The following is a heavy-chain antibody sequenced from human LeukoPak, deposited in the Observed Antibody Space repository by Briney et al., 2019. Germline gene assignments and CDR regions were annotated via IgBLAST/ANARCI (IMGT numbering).Heavy chain of an antibody. Sequence: GGSLRLSCAASGFAFSSYAMSWVRQAPGKGLEWVSAISGSGASTYYADSVKGRFTIPRDNSKNTLYLQMNSLRADDTAVYYCAKDGYSSGWYPHCDNWGQGTLVTVSS. J-gene: IGHJ4*02. D-gene: IGHD6-19*01. CDR3: AKDGYSSGWYPHCDN. V-gene: IGHV3-23*01. CDR1: GFAFSSYA. CDR2: ISGSGAST.